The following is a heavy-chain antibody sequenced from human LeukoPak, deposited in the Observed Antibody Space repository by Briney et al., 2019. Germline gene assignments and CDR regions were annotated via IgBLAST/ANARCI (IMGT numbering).Heavy chain of an antibody. CDR2: IYPGDSDT. CDR3: ARFSTSDYYDSSGQETNWFDP. CDR1: GYSFTSYW. Sequence: GESLKISCKGSGYSFTSYWSGWVRQMPGKGLEWMGIIYPGDSDTRYSPSFQGQVPISADKSISTAYLQWSSLKASDTAMYYCARFSTSDYYDSSGQETNWFDPWGQGTLVTVSS. J-gene: IGHJ5*02. V-gene: IGHV5-51*01. D-gene: IGHD3-22*01.